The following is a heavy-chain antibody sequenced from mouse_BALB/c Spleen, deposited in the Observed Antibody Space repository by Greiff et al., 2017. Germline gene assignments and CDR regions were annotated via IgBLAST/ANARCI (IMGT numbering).Heavy chain of an antibody. V-gene: IGHV5-6-4*01. Sequence: EVKLMESGGGLVKPGGSLKLSCAASGFTFSSYTMSWVRQTPEKRLEWVATISSGGSYTYYPDSVEGRFTISRDTAKNTLYLQMSSLKSEDTAMYYCTRDGGGLRGYYFDYWGQGTTLTVSS. J-gene: IGHJ2*01. CDR3: TRDGGGLRGYYFDY. CDR1: GFTFSSYT. CDR2: ISSGGSYT. D-gene: IGHD2-2*01.